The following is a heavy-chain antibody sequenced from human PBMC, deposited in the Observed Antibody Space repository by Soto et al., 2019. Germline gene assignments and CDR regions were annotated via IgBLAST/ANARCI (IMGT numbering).Heavy chain of an antibody. Sequence: VQLVASGGGVVQPGRSLRLSCAASGFTFRSYWMHWVRQSPGKGLVWVSRISGDGSSTNYADSVKGRFTISRDNAKNTVYLQIDSLRAEDTAVYYCARSLPGTYGAFDLWGQGTMVTVSS. CDR1: GFTFRSYW. J-gene: IGHJ3*01. CDR2: ISGDGSST. V-gene: IGHV3-74*02. D-gene: IGHD1-7*01. CDR3: ARSLPGTYGAFDL.